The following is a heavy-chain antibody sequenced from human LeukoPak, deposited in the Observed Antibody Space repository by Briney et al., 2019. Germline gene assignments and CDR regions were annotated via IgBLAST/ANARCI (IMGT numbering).Heavy chain of an antibody. V-gene: IGHV4-59*02. Sequence: SETLSLTCTVSGASVRGYYWSWIRQPPGKALEWIGNIFYSGSTYYSPSLKSRVTISLDTSKNQFSLKLSSVTAADTAVYYCARVDTYYDILTGYYPLATFDIWGQGTMVTVSS. J-gene: IGHJ3*02. CDR2: IFYSGST. D-gene: IGHD3-9*01. CDR1: GASVRGYY. CDR3: ARVDTYYDILTGYYPLATFDI.